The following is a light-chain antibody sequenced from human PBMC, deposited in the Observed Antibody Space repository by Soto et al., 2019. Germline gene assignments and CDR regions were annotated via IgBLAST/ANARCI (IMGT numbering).Light chain of an antibody. V-gene: IGLV4-69*01. J-gene: IGLJ2*01. Sequence: QPVLTQSPSASASLGASVKLTCTLSSGHSTYAIAWHQQQPEKGPRYLMKFNSDGSHTKGDGIPDRFSGSTSGAERYLTISSLQSEDEADYYCQTWGTGIVVLGGGTKLTVL. CDR3: QTWGTGIVV. CDR2: FNSDGSH. CDR1: SGHSTYA.